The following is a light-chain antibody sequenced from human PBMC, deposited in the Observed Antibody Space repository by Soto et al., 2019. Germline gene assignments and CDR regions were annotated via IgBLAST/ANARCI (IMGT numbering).Light chain of an antibody. CDR3: QQYGSSGT. Sequence: EIVLTESPGTLSLSPGERATPSCRASQSVSNNYLAWYQQKPGQAPRLLIYGASNRAAGIPDRLSGSGCGTDFTLTISRMEPEDSAVYYCQQYGSSGTFGQGTKVDIK. J-gene: IGKJ1*01. V-gene: IGKV3-20*01. CDR1: QSVSNNY. CDR2: GAS.